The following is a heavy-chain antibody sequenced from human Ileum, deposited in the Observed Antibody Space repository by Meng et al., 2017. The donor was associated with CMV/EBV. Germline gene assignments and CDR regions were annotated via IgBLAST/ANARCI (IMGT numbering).Heavy chain of an antibody. D-gene: IGHD3-16*01. CDR1: GFTVVDNW. CDR2: VHRNGNT. J-gene: IGHJ6*02. CDR3: ARGGRGNYYYYYGMDF. Sequence: GESLKISCAVSGFTVVDNWLTWVRQAPGKGLEWVSLVHRNGNTNYGDSVEGRFIISRDDSKNTVYLQMNSLSAEDTAVYYCARGGRGNYYYYYGMDFWGQGTTVTVSS. V-gene: IGHV3-53*01.